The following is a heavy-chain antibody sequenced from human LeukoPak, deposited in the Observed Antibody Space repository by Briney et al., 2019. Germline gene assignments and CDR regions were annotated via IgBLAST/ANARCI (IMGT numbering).Heavy chain of an antibody. CDR1: GFTFSSYE. V-gene: IGHV3-48*03. J-gene: IGHJ4*02. CDR2: ISSSGSTI. CDR3: ARGTDSQWTYYYGSGSYHFDY. Sequence: GGSLRLSCAASGFTFSSYEMNWVRQAPGKGLEWVSYISSSGSTIYYAHSVKGRFTISRDNAKNSLYLQMNSLRAEDTAVYYCARGTDSQWTYYYGSGSYHFDYWGQGTLVTVSS. D-gene: IGHD3-10*01.